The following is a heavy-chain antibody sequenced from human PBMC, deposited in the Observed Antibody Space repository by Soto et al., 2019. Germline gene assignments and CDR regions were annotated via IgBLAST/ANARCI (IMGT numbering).Heavy chain of an antibody. Sequence: EVQLVESGGGLVQPGGSLRLSCAASGFTLSSYDIHWVRQATGEGLAWVSGIGSGGDTHYADSVNGRFIISREVGKNSLYLQMNNLRVGDSAVYYCTRKTPPTGMEVWGQGATVTVSS. V-gene: IGHV3-13*01. CDR1: GFTLSSYD. J-gene: IGHJ6*02. CDR2: IGSGGDT. D-gene: IGHD3-9*01. CDR3: TRKTPPTGMEV.